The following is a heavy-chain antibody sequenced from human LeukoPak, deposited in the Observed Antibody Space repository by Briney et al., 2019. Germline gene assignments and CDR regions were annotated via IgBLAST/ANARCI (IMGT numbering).Heavy chain of an antibody. CDR3: ASFYGSGSYYNP. J-gene: IGHJ5*02. V-gene: IGHV4-34*01. CDR2: INHSGST. D-gene: IGHD3-10*01. CDR1: GESFSAYY. Sequence: PSETLSLTCAVYGESFSAYYWSWIRQPPGKGLEWIGEINHSGSTNYNPSLKSRVTISVDTSKNQFSLKLSSVTAADTAVYYCASFYGSGSYYNPWGQGTLVTVSS.